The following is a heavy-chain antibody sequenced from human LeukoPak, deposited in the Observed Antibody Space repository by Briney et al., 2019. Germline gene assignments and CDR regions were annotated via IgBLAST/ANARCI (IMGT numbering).Heavy chain of an antibody. D-gene: IGHD1-1*01. CDR3: AKDWYNSLNYFDY. CDR1: GFTFSSYA. V-gene: IGHV3-23*01. CDR2: ISATASNT. Sequence: GGSLRLSCAASGFTFSSYAMSWVRQAPGKGLEWVSAISATASNTYYADSVKGRFTISRDNSKSTLYLQMNSLRVDDAAVYYCAKDWYNSLNYFDYWGQGSLVTVSS. J-gene: IGHJ4*02.